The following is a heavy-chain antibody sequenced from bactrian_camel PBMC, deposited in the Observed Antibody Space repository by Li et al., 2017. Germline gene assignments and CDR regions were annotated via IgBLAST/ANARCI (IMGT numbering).Heavy chain of an antibody. V-gene: IGHV3S68*01. D-gene: IGHD3*01. CDR1: GYTDSVAV. CDR3: AVTPLFVVNKDDYCGGPGRGNEYLY. Sequence: HVQLVESGAGSVEAGGSLRLSCTMSGYTDSVAVMGWWRQAPGKEREGVACIRTEDGGTTYADSVKGRFTISQDKGTVYLQMDTLQPEDTAMYYCAVTPLFVVNKDDYCGGPGRGNEYLYWGQGTQVTVS. J-gene: IGHJ4*01. CDR2: IRTEDGGT.